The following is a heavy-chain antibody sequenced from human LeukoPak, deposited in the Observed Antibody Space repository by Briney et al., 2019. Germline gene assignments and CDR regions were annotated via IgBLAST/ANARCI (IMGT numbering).Heavy chain of an antibody. J-gene: IGHJ4*02. D-gene: IGHD3-16*02. CDR3: AKDHSYDYVWGSYRNTYFDY. V-gene: IGHV3-23*01. CDR2: IFPSGGEI. CDR1: GFTFSTFA. Sequence: GGSLRLSCAAPGFTFSTFAMIWVRQAPGKGLEWVSSIFPSGGEIHYADSVKGRFTISRDNSKNTLYLQMDSLRAEDTAVYYCAKDHSYDYVWGSYRNTYFDYWGQGTLVTVSS.